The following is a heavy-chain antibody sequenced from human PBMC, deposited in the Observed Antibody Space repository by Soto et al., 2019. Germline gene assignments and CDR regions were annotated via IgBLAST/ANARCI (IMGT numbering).Heavy chain of an antibody. V-gene: IGHV1-69*13. D-gene: IGHD3-9*01. CDR3: ARVGLYYDILTGYSQNWFDP. CDR2: IIPIFGTA. J-gene: IGHJ5*02. CDR1: GVTFSSYA. Sequence: SVKVSCKASGVTFSSYAISWVRQAPGQGLEWMGGIIPIFGTANYAQKFQGRVTITADESTSTAYMELSSLRSEDTAVYYCARVGLYYDILTGYSQNWFDPWGQGTLVTVS.